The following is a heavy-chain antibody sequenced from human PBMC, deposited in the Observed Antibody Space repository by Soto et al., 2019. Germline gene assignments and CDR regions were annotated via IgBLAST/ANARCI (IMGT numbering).Heavy chain of an antibody. CDR2: IYWNDDK. D-gene: IGHD3-3*01. CDR3: AHTTYYDFWSGYSYYFDY. CDR1: GFSLSTGGVG. J-gene: IGHJ4*02. Sequence: SGPTLVNPTQTLTLTCTFSGFSLSTGGVGVGWIRQPPGKALEWLALIYWNDDKRYSPSLKSRLTITKDTSKNQVVLTMTNMDPVDTATYYCAHTTYYDFWSGYSYYFDYWGQGTLVTVSS. V-gene: IGHV2-5*01.